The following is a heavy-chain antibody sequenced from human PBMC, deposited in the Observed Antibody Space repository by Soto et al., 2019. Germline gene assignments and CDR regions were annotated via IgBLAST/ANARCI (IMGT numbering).Heavy chain of an antibody. Sequence: ASVKVSCKASGYTFTSYDINWVRQATGQGLEWMGWMNPNSGNTGYAQKFQGRVTMTRNTSISTAYMELSSLRSEDTAVYYCARDGKTTISYYYYYYGMDVWGQGTTVTVSS. CDR2: MNPNSGNT. D-gene: IGHD2-21*02. CDR1: GYTFTSYD. CDR3: ARDGKTTISYYYYYYGMDV. J-gene: IGHJ6*02. V-gene: IGHV1-8*01.